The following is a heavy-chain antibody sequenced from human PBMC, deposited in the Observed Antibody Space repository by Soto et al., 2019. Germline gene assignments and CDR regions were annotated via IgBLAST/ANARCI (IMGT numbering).Heavy chain of an antibody. D-gene: IGHD3-22*01. V-gene: IGHV1-18*01. CDR3: AREVSAILYYYDSSGYYGYDY. CDR2: ISAYNGNT. CDR1: GYTFTSYG. J-gene: IGHJ4*02. Sequence: ASVKVSCKASGYTFTSYGISWVRQAPGQGLEWMGWISAYNGNTNYAQKLQGRVTMTTDTSTSTAYMELRSLRSDDTAVYYCAREVSAILYYYDSSGYYGYDYWGQGNLVTVSS.